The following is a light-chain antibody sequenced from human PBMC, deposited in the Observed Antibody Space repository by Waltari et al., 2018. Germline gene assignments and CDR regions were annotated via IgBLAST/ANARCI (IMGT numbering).Light chain of an antibody. CDR2: EDN. Sequence: SSYLAQPPSVSVSPGQTTRNTCPRDALKNKYAYWYQQKSGQAPGLVIYEDNKRPAGIPGRFSGTRSGTVTTMTSRWAEWEDGAVYYFYTTDTSGNRVWVFGAGTRLTGL. J-gene: IGLJ3*02. CDR1: ALKNKY. CDR3: YTTDTSGNRVWV. V-gene: IGLV3-10*01.